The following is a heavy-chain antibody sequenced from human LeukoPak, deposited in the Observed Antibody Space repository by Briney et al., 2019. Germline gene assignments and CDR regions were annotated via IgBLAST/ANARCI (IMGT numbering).Heavy chain of an antibody. D-gene: IGHD3-22*01. Sequence: GGSLRLSCAGSGYSFGMHAMDWVRQAPGKGLEWLSYIDRSGRITYYGDSVKGRFTISRDNAKNSLYLQMNSLRAEDTAVYYCARGPSAYDSSRFGDYFDYWGQGTLVTVSS. CDR2: IDRSGRIT. V-gene: IGHV3-48*04. CDR3: ARGPSAYDSSRFGDYFDY. CDR1: GYSFGMHA. J-gene: IGHJ4*02.